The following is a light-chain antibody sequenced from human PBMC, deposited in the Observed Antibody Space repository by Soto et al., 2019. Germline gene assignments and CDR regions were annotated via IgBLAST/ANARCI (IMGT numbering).Light chain of an antibody. J-gene: IGLJ3*02. Sequence: QSVLTQPAFVSGSLGQSITISCTGTISDIGSYHYVSWYQHHPGKAPKLIIYEVTNRPSGVSNRFSGSKSGNTASLTISGLQAEDEADYYCSSYTTTSTTFGGGTKLTVL. V-gene: IGLV2-14*01. CDR3: SSYTTTSTT. CDR2: EVT. CDR1: ISDIGSYHY.